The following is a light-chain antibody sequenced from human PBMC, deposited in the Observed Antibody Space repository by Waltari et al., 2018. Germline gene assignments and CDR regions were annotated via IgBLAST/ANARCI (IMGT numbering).Light chain of an antibody. V-gene: IGKV2-28*01. CDR2: LGY. Sequence: SLPVTPGEPASISCRSSQSLLHSNGYNYLDWYLQKPGQSPQLLIYLGYNRASGVPDRFSGSGSGTDFTLKISRVEAEDVGVYYCMQALQTPFTFGPGTKVDIK. CDR1: QSLLHSNGYNY. CDR3: MQALQTPFT. J-gene: IGKJ3*01.